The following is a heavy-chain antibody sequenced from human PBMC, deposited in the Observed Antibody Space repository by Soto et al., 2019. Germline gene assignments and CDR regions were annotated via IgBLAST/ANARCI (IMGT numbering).Heavy chain of an antibody. CDR3: TRGGDPYKTGH. CDR2: IHYSGST. D-gene: IGHD2-21*01. CDR1: GGPVNIGTYH. J-gene: IGHJ4*02. V-gene: IGHV4-61*01. Sequence: SETLSLTSTVPGGPVNIGTYHWSWIRQPPGKGLEWIGFIHYSGSTNYNPSLKGRVTMSVDTSKNQFSLKLTSVNTADTAIYYCTRGGDPYKTGHWGQGTLVTVSS.